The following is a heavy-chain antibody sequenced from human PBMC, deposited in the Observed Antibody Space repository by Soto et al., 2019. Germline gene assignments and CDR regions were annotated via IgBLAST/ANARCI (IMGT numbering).Heavy chain of an antibody. D-gene: IGHD3-3*01. Sequence: ETLSLTCTVSGGSFKSGSYSWSWIRQPPGKGLEWIGYVYHTGRTSYNPSLKSRASISMDTSKNQFSLNLDSVTAADTAVYFCARDFAYFDSWGQGTLVTVSS. CDR1: GGSFKSGSYS. J-gene: IGHJ4*02. V-gene: IGHV4-61*01. CDR2: VYHTGRT. CDR3: ARDFAYFDS.